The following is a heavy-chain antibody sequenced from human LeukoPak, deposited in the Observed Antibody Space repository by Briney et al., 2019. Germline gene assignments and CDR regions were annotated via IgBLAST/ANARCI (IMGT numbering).Heavy chain of an antibody. CDR3: AKEISGSYGRAHDAFDI. V-gene: IGHV3-30*02. J-gene: IGHJ3*02. CDR2: IRYDGSNK. CDR1: GFSFSSYG. D-gene: IGHD1-26*01. Sequence: GGSLRLSCAASGFSFSSYGMHWVRQAPGKGLEWVAFIRYDGSNKYYADSVKGRFTISRDNSKNTLYLQMNSLRAEDTAVYYCAKEISGSYGRAHDAFDIWGQGTMVTVSS.